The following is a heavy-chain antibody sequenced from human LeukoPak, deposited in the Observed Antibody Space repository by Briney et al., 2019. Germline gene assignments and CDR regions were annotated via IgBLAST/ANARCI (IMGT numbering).Heavy chain of an antibody. CDR3: ARDAPGGWELRREVDY. J-gene: IGHJ4*02. CDR2: ITYDGSNK. Sequence: GGSLRLSCAASGFTFSNYAMHWVRQAPGKGLEWGAVITYDGSNKYYADSVKGRFTISRDNSKNTLYLQMNSLRAEDTAVYYCARDAPGGWELRREVDYWGQGTLVTVSS. D-gene: IGHD1-26*01. V-gene: IGHV3-30-3*01. CDR1: GFTFSNYA.